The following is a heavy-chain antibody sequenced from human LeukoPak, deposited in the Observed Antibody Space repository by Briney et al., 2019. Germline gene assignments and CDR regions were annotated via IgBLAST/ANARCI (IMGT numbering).Heavy chain of an antibody. CDR1: GFTFSSYA. V-gene: IGHV3-23*01. D-gene: IGHD1-26*01. CDR2: ISGSGGTT. Sequence: GGSLSLSCAASGFTFSSYAMSWVRQAPGKGLEWVSAISGSGGTTYYADSVKGRFTISRDNSKNTLYLQMNSLRAEDCAVYYCARRSGPTRYFDYWGQGTLVTVSS. CDR3: ARRSGPTRYFDY. J-gene: IGHJ4*02.